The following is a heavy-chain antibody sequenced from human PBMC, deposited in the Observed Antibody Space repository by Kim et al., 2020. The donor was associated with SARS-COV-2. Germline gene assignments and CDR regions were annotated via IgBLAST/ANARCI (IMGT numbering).Heavy chain of an antibody. CDR1: GFTFSSYA. Sequence: GGSLRLSCAASGFTFSSYAMHWVRQAPGKGLEWVAVISYDGSNKYYVDSVKGRFTISRDNSKNTLYLQMNSLRAEDTAVYYCARERWEHTADDAFDIWGQGTMVTVSS. CDR2: ISYDGSNK. D-gene: IGHD1-26*01. CDR3: ARERWEHTADDAFDI. V-gene: IGHV3-30*04. J-gene: IGHJ3*02.